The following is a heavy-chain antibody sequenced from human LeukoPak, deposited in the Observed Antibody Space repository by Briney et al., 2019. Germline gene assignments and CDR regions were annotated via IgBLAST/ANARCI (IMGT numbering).Heavy chain of an antibody. CDR1: GGSFSGYY. J-gene: IGHJ4*02. CDR2: INHSGST. D-gene: IGHD3-10*01. Sequence: SETLSLTCAVYGGSFSGYYWSWIRQPPGKGLEWIGEINHSGSTNYNPSLKSRATISVDTSKNQFSLKLSSVTAADTAVYYCARGKWMVRGVISVWGQGTLVTVSS. V-gene: IGHV4-34*01. CDR3: ARGKWMVRGVISV.